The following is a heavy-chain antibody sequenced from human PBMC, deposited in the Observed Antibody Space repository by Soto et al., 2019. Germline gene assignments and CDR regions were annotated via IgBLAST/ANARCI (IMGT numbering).Heavy chain of an antibody. CDR3: ATGGGWLPDT. Sequence: QARLHESGPGLVKPSETLSLTCTVSGASINSNYWTWIRQSPGKGLEWIGYIDHRGATNYNPSLKSRVTISSDTPKNQFSLRLSSVTAVDTAVYYCATGGGWLPDTWGQGTLVTVSS. V-gene: IGHV4-59*01. CDR1: GASINSNY. CDR2: IDHRGAT. D-gene: IGHD5-12*01. J-gene: IGHJ4*02.